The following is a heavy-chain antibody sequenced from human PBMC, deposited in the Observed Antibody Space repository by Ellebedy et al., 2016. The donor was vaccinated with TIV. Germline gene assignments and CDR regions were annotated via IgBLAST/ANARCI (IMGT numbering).Heavy chain of an antibody. CDR2: INPSGGST. D-gene: IGHD4-17*01. CDR3: AREDTYGDRKRGLDY. Sequence: ASVKVSCKASGYTFTSYYMHWVRQAPGQGLEWMGIINPSGGSTSYAQKLQGRVTMTRDTSTSTVYMELSSLRSEDTAVYYCAREDTYGDRKRGLDYWGQGTLVTVSS. J-gene: IGHJ4*02. V-gene: IGHV1-46*04. CDR1: GYTFTSYY.